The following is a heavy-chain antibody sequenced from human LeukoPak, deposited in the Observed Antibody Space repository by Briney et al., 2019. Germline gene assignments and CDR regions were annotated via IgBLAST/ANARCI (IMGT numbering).Heavy chain of an antibody. J-gene: IGHJ4*02. D-gene: IGHD3-10*01. CDR1: GFTFSSYG. V-gene: IGHV3-23*01. CDR2: ISGSGGST. Sequence: GGSLRLSCAASGFTFSSYGMSWVRQAPGNGLEWVSAISGSGGSTYYADSVKGRFTISRDNSKNTLYLQMNSLRAEDTAVYYCAKRGSGEGTEDYWGQGTLVTVSS. CDR3: AKRGSGEGTEDY.